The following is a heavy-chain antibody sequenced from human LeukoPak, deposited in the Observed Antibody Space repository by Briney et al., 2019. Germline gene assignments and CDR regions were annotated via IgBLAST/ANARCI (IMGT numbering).Heavy chain of an antibody. J-gene: IGHJ4*02. V-gene: IGHV3-23*01. Sequence: PGGSLRLSCAASGFTFSSYAMSWVRQAPGKGLEWVSAISGSGGSTYYADSVKGRFTISRDNSKNTLYLQMNSLRAEDTAAYYCAKDRKAVWYFDYWGQGTLVTVSS. CDR2: ISGSGGST. D-gene: IGHD5/OR15-5a*01. CDR1: GFTFSSYA. CDR3: AKDRKAVWYFDY.